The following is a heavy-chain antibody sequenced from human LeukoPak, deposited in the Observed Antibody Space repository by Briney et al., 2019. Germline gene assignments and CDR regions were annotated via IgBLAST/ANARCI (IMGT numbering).Heavy chain of an antibody. D-gene: IGHD3-10*01. CDR3: LKDFGRNLGGPGY. J-gene: IGHJ4*02. V-gene: IGHV3-23*01. CDR1: GLTFSSYA. Sequence: TGGSLRLSCAASGLTFSSYAMSWVRQAPGKGLEWVSAISGSGGSTYYADSVKGRFTISRDNSKNTLYLQMNSLRAEDTAVYYCLKDFGRNLGGPGYWGRGTLVTVSA. CDR2: ISGSGGST.